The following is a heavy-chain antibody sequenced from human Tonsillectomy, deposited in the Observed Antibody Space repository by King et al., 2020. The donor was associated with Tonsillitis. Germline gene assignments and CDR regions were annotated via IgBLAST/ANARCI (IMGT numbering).Heavy chain of an antibody. CDR1: GGTFSSYA. CDR2: IIPIFGTA. Sequence: QLVQSGAEVKKPGSSVKVSCKASGGTFSSYAISWVRQAPGQGLEWMGGIIPIFGTANYAQKFQGRVTITADESTSTAYMELSSLRSEDTAVYYCARAGHIGGRYDSSGYYGYWGQGTLVTVSS. J-gene: IGHJ4*02. V-gene: IGHV1-69*01. D-gene: IGHD3-22*01. CDR3: ARAGHIGGRYDSSGYYGY.